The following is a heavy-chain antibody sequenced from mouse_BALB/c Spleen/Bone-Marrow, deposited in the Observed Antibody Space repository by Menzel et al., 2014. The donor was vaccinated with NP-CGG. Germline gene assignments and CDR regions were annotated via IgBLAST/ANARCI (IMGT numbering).Heavy chain of an antibody. CDR2: IYPGSGST. J-gene: IGHJ3*01. CDR1: GYTFTSYW. D-gene: IGHD2-4*01. Sequence: LQQSGSELVRPRASVKLSCKASGYTFTSYWMHWVKQRPGQGLEWIGNIYPGSGSTNYDEKFKSKATLTVDTSSSTAYMQLSSLTSEDSAVYYCTRLGSTMITTDAYWGQGTLVTVSA. V-gene: IGHV1S22*01. CDR3: TRLGSTMITTDAY.